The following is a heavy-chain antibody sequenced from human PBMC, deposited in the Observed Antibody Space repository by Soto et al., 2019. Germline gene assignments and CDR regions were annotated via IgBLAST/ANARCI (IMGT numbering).Heavy chain of an antibody. J-gene: IGHJ4*02. CDR2: VFYTGFT. Sequence: SETLSLTCAVSGASISGSYYYWAWLRQSPGKGPEWIGSVFYTGFTSYNPSLESRVSVSVDTSKSQFSLKLSAVAAADTAVYYCATSQKGYNWNYFDHWGQGALVTVSS. D-gene: IGHD1-20*01. V-gene: IGHV4-39*01. CDR1: GASISGSYYY. CDR3: ATSQKGYNWNYFDH.